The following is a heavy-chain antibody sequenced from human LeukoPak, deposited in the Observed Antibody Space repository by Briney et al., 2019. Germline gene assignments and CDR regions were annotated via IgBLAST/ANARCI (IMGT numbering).Heavy chain of an antibody. J-gene: IGHJ3*02. CDR1: GFTFSNYG. V-gene: IGHV3-30*03. CDR2: ISYDGSNK. CDR3: ARGISSGAFDI. Sequence: PGGSLRLSCAASGFTFSNYGMHWVRQAPGKGLEWVAVISYDGSNKYYADSVKGRFTISRDNSKNTLYLQMNSLRAEDTAVYYCARGISSGAFDIWGQGTMVTVSS. D-gene: IGHD2-15*01.